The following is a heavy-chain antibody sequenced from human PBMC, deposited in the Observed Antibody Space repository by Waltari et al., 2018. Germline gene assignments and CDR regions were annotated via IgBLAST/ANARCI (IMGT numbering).Heavy chain of an antibody. D-gene: IGHD2-2*01. CDR1: GFTFSRYD. CDR3: VVPAAMALGFDP. V-gene: IGHV3-30-3*01. J-gene: IGHJ5*02. Sequence: QVQLVESGGGVVQPGRSLRLSWAASGFTFSRYDMHWLRQAPGKGLEWVAVISYDGSNKYYADSVKGRFTISRDNSKNTLYLQMNSLRAEDTAVYFGVVPAAMALGFDPWGQGTLVTVSS. CDR2: ISYDGSNK.